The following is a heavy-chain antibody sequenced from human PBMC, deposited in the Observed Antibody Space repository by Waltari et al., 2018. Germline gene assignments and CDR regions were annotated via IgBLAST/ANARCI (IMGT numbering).Heavy chain of an antibody. CDR1: GYPLSSGYY. CDR2: IYHSGST. D-gene: IGHD5-12*01. Sequence: QVQLQESGPGLVKPSETLSLTSTVSGYPLSSGYYWGWIRQPPGKGLEWIGSIYHSGSTYYNPSLKSRVTISVDTSKNQFSLKLSSMTAADTAVYYCAKYSGYDFDYWGQGTLVTVSS. J-gene: IGHJ4*02. CDR3: AKYSGYDFDY. V-gene: IGHV4-38-2*02.